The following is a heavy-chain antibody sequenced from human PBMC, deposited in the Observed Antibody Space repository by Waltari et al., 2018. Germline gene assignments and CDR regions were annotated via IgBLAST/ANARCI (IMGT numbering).Heavy chain of an antibody. D-gene: IGHD6-19*01. CDR2: INPNSGGT. CDR1: GYTFTGHY. J-gene: IGHJ4*02. CDR3: ALEVSVAGTLFGY. V-gene: IGHV1-2*02. Sequence: QVPLVQSGAEVKKPGASVKVSCKASGYTFTGHYMHWVRRAPGQGLEWLRWINPNSGGTNYAQKFQGRVTMTRDTSISTAYMELSRLRSDDTAVYYCALEVSVAGTLFGYWGQGTLVTVSS.